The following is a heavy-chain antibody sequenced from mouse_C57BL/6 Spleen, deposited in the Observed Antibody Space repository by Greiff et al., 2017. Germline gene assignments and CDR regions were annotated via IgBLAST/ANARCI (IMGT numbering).Heavy chain of an antibody. Sequence: EVQLQQSGAELVKPGASVKLSCTASGFNIKDYYMHWVKQRTEQGLEWIGRIDPEDGETKYNPKFQGKATLPADTASNTAYLQLSSLTSEDTAVYYSAIGNSYYFDYWGQVTTRTVSS. D-gene: IGHD2-12*01. J-gene: IGHJ2*01. CDR1: GFNIKDYY. V-gene: IGHV14-2*01. CDR3: AIGNSYYFDY. CDR2: IDPEDGET.